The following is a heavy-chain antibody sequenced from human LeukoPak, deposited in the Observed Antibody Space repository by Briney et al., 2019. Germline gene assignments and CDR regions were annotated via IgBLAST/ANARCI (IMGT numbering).Heavy chain of an antibody. Sequence: PSETLSLTCSVSGGFISVNSYYWVWIRQPPGKGLEWIGNIHYSGSSYYNPSLKSRVTISVDTSKNQFSLKLSSVTAADTAVYYCARRKGGSSWIDYWGQGTLVTVSS. D-gene: IGHD6-13*01. V-gene: IGHV4-39*01. CDR2: IHYSGSS. J-gene: IGHJ4*02. CDR3: ARRKGGSSWIDY. CDR1: GGFISVNSYY.